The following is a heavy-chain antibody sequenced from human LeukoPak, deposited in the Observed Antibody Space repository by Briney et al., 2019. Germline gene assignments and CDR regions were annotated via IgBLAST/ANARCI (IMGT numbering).Heavy chain of an antibody. CDR2: ISSNGGST. Sequence: PGGSLRLSCAASGFTFSSYAMRWVRQAPGKGLEYVSAISSNGGSTYYANSVKGRFTISRDNSKNTLYLQMGSLRAEDMAVYYCARAKYYDSSGYYQGFFDYWGQGTLVTASS. V-gene: IGHV3-64*01. CDR1: GFTFSSYA. D-gene: IGHD3-22*01. CDR3: ARAKYYDSSGYYQGFFDY. J-gene: IGHJ4*02.